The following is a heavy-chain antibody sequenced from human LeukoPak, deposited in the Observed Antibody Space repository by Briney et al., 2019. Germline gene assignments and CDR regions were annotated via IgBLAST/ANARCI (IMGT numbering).Heavy chain of an antibody. V-gene: IGHV4-4*07. CDR2: IYTSGST. D-gene: IGHD3-9*01. J-gene: IGHJ5*02. CDR1: GGSISSYY. Sequence: SETLSLTCTVSGGSISSYYWSWIRQPAGKGLEWIGRIYTSGSTNYNPSLKSRVTMSVDTSKNQFSLELSSVTAADTAVYYCARDRNDILTGYPENWFDPWGQGTLVTVSS. CDR3: ARDRNDILTGYPENWFDP.